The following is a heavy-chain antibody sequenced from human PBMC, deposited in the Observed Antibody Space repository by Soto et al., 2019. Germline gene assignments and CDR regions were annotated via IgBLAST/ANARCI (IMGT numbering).Heavy chain of an antibody. CDR3: AKDNYEWLDIWTGYLDDY. V-gene: IGHV3-23*01. D-gene: IGHD3-9*01. CDR2: MGGRGGST. Sequence: EVQLLESGGGLVQPGGSLRLSCSASGFSFGTYGMSWVRQSPGKGLEWVSAMGGRGGSTYYADSVKGRFTISRDNSTNTLYLQMNSLRDEDTALYCCAKDNYEWLDIWTGYLDDYCGQGTLVTVSS. J-gene: IGHJ4*02. CDR1: GFSFGTYG.